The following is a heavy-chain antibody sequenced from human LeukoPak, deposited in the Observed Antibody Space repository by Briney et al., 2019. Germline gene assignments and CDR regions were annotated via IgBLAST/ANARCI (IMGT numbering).Heavy chain of an antibody. CDR3: AKGRTTPFDY. J-gene: IGHJ4*02. D-gene: IGHD2/OR15-2a*01. V-gene: IGHV3-23*01. CDR1: GFTFSSYA. CDR2: ISGGGGTT. Sequence: GGSLRLSCAASGFTFSSYAMSWVRQAPGKGLEWVSSISGGGGTTYYADSVKGRFTISRDTSKNTLYLQMNSLRAEDTAVYYCAKGRTTPFDYWGQGTLVTVSS.